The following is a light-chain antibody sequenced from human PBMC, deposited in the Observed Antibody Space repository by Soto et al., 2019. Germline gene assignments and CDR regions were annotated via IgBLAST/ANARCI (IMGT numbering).Light chain of an antibody. V-gene: IGKV3-15*01. CDR2: SAS. CDR1: QSISTY. J-gene: IGKJ2*01. CDR3: QQGHNWPLT. Sequence: EIVMTQSPATLSVSPGERATLSCRASQSISTYLAWYQQKPGQPPSLLIYSASTRATGVPARFTGSGSGSEFTLTISGLQSEDFAVYYCQQGHNWPLTFGQGTRLEI.